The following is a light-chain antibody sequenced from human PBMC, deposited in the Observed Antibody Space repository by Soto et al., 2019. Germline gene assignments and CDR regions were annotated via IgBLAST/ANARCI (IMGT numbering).Light chain of an antibody. CDR2: DAS. V-gene: IGKV3-20*01. Sequence: DIVVTQSPGTLSLSPGERARLSWRASQSASSSSLAWYQQKPGQAPGLLIYDASIRATGIPNRFSGSGSGTDFPLTLSSLEPEDSAVYYCQQYGSSPLTFGGGTKVDIK. J-gene: IGKJ4*01. CDR3: QQYGSSPLT. CDR1: QSASSSS.